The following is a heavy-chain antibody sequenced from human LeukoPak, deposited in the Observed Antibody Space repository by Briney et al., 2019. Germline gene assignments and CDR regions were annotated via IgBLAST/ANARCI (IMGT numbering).Heavy chain of an antibody. V-gene: IGHV3-21*01. CDR3: ARAGRYNWNSDDAFDI. CDR1: GFTFSSYS. Sequence: PGGSLRLSCAASGFTFSSYSMNWVRQAPGKGLEWVSSISSSSSYIYYADSVKGRFTISRDNAKNSLYLQMNSLRAEDTAVYYCARAGRYNWNSDDAFDIWGQGTMVTVSS. D-gene: IGHD1-7*01. CDR2: ISSSSSYI. J-gene: IGHJ3*02.